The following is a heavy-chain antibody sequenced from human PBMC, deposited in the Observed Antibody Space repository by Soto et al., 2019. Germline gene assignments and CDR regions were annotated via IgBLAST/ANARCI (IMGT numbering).Heavy chain of an antibody. CDR2: IYHSGST. V-gene: IGHV4-34*03. CDR3: GRLAVVGTIFWFFDL. Sequence: SEPLSLRNTVYEGSSRDFDCRWIIKQPGKGLEWIGEIYHSGSTNYNPSLKSRVTISVDKSKNQFSLKLSSVTAADTAVYYCGRLAVVGTIFWFFDLWGRGTLVTVTS. CDR1: EGSSRDFD. D-gene: IGHD6-19*01. J-gene: IGHJ2*01.